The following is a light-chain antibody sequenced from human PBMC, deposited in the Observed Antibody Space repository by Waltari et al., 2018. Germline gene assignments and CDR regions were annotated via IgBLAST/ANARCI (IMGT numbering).Light chain of an antibody. V-gene: IGKV3-15*01. Sequence: EIVMTLSPATLSVSPGERATLSCRASQSVSSNLAWYQQKPGQAPRLLIYGASTRATGIPARFSGNGSGTEFTLTISSLQSEDFAVYYCQQYNNWPRTWTFGQGTKVEIK. CDR3: QQYNNWPRTWT. CDR1: QSVSSN. CDR2: GAS. J-gene: IGKJ1*01.